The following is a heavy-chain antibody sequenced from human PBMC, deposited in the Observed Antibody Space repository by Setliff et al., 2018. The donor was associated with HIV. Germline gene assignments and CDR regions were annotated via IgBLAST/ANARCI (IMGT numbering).Heavy chain of an antibody. CDR3: ARDSSGWYRGWFDP. Sequence: TTSTFYWGWIRQPPGKGLEWVANIKQDGSEKYYVDSVKGRFTISRDNAKNSLYLQMNSLRAEDTAVYYCARDSSGWYRGWFDPWGQGTLVTVSS. V-gene: IGHV3-7*03. CDR1: TTSTFY. J-gene: IGHJ5*02. CDR2: IKQDGSEK. D-gene: IGHD6-19*01.